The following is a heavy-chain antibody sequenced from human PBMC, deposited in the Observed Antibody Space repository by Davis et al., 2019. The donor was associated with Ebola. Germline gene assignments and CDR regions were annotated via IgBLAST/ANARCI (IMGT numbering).Heavy chain of an antibody. J-gene: IGHJ4*02. Sequence: GESLKISCETSGFIFRNYVMSWVRQAPGRGLEWVSGITSGSSTYYVDSVKGRFTISRDNSRNTLFLQMNSLRVEDTAVYYCAKDPLFDFYDDYSGYADYWGQGTLVTVSS. CDR3: AKDPLFDFYDDYSGYADY. V-gene: IGHV3-23*01. CDR1: GFIFRNYV. CDR2: ITSGSST. D-gene: IGHD3-22*01.